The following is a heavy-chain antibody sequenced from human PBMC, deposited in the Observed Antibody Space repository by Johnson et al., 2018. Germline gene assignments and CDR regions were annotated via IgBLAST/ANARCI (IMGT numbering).Heavy chain of an antibody. J-gene: IGHJ3*02. V-gene: IGHV3-7*01. CDR3: ARYDYGGNLDALDI. CDR1: GFTFSTYW. CDR2: IKQAGSEK. D-gene: IGHD4-23*01. Sequence: VQLVQSGGGLVQPGGSLRLSCAASGFTFSTYWMSWVRQAPGKGLEWVANIKQAGSEKNYVDSVKGRFTISRDNAKNSLYLQMNRLRDDDKAVDYCARYDYGGNLDALDIWGQGTMVTVSS.